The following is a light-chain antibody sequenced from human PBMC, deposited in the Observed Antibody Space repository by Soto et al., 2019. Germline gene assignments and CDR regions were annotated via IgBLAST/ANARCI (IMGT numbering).Light chain of an antibody. V-gene: IGLV4-69*01. J-gene: IGLJ2*01. CDR3: QTWGTGIVV. CDR1: SGHRSYA. CDR2: LNSDGSH. Sequence: QSVLTQSPSASASLGASVKLTCTLSSGHRSYAIAWHQQQPEKGPRYLMKLNSDGSHSKGDGIPDRFSGSSSGAERYLTISSLQSEDEADYYCQTWGTGIVVFGGETKLTVL.